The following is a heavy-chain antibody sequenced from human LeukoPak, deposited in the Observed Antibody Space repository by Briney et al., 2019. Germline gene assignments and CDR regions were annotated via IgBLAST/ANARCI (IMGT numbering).Heavy chain of an antibody. V-gene: IGHV3-74*01. CDR1: RFTFSSYW. D-gene: IGHD1-1*01. CDR3: ATYRGYPVDY. CDR2: IRYDGSET. Sequence: PGGSLRLSCAASRFTFSSYWMHWVRQAPGAGLVWVARIRYDGSETNYADSVKGRFTISRDNGKNTLYLQMNSLRAEDTAVYYCATYRGYPVDYWGQETLVTVSS. J-gene: IGHJ4*02.